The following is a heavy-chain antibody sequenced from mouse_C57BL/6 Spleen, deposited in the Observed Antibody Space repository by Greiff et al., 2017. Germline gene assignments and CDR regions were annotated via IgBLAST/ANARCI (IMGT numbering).Heavy chain of an antibody. J-gene: IGHJ3*01. CDR3: TRTIITTVVAWFAY. Sequence: QVQLQQSGAELVRPGASVTLSCKASGYTFTDYEMHWVKQTPVHGLEWIGAIAPETGGTAYNQKFKGKAILTADKSSSTAYMELRSLTSEDSAVYYCTRTIITTVVAWFAYWGQGTLVTVSA. V-gene: IGHV1-15*01. D-gene: IGHD1-1*01. CDR1: GYTFTDYE. CDR2: IAPETGGT.